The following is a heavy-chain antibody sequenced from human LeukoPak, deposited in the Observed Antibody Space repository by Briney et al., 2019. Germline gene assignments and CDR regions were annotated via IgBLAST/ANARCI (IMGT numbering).Heavy chain of an antibody. J-gene: IGHJ4*01. CDR3: ARGPPTGGGAYVGDY. Sequence: GGSLRLSCAASELNFENHWMHWVRQVPGKGLEWVSRTDAGGSSTSYADSVGGRFSISRDNGKSTLYLQMNSLRVEDTAVYYCARGPPTGGGAYVGDYWGHGTLVTVSS. V-gene: IGHV3-74*01. D-gene: IGHD2-8*02. CDR1: ELNFENHW. CDR2: TDAGGSST.